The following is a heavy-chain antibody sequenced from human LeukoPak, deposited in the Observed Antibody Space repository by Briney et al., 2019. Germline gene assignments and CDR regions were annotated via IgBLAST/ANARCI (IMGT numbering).Heavy chain of an antibody. CDR2: IYYSGSS. J-gene: IGHJ4*02. V-gene: IGHV4-31*03. CDR1: GGSINNGGYY. CDR3: ARNRDGYNSFDY. D-gene: IGHD5-24*01. Sequence: SETQSLTCTVSGGSINNGGYYWSWIRQHPGKGLEWIGYIYYSGSSYYNPSLRSRVTISVDTSKNHFSLKLSSVTAADTAVYYCARNRDGYNSFDYWGQGTLVTVSS.